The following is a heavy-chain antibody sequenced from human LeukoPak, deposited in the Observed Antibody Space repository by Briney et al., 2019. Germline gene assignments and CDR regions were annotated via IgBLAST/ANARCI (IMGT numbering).Heavy chain of an antibody. CDR1: GYTFTSFD. Sequence: ASVKVSCKASGYTFTSFDFNWVRQATGQGLEWMGWMKSNNGHTGYAQKFQGRVTMTRDTSISTAYMELSSLTFEDTAVYYCARGPPNWGMVGYWGQGTLVTVSS. D-gene: IGHD7-27*01. CDR2: MKSNNGHT. J-gene: IGHJ4*02. CDR3: ARGPPNWGMVGY. V-gene: IGHV1-8*01.